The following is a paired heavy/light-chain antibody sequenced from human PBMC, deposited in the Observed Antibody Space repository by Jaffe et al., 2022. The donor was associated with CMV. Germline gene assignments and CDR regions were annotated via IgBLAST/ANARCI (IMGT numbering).Heavy chain of an antibody. CDR2: INPNSGGT. D-gene: IGHD6-19*01. Sequence: QVQLVQTGAEVKKPGASVKVSCKASGYTFTDYYMHWVRQAPGQGLEWMGWINPNSGGTKYAQKFQGRVTVTSDTSISTAYMELSRLGSDDTAVYYCARDRAVAGFFGFDFWGQGIPVTVSS. V-gene: IGHV1-2*02. CDR1: GYTFTDYY. CDR3: ARDRAVAGFFGFDF. J-gene: IGHJ4*02.
Light chain of an antibody. CDR1: SSNIGGNG. V-gene: IGLV1-44*01. CDR3: ATWDDSLSGWL. CDR2: SNN. Sequence: QSVLTQPPSASATPGQRVTISCSGSSSNIGGNGVNWYQQLPGTAPKLLFYSNNKRPSGVPDRFSASKSGTSASLAISGLQSEDEADYYCATWDDSLSGWLFGGGTKLTVL. J-gene: IGLJ3*02.